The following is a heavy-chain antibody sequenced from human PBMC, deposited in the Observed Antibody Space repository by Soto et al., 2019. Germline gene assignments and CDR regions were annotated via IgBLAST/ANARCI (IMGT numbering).Heavy chain of an antibody. CDR3: FRIRSPSPASAL. J-gene: IGHJ2*01. V-gene: IGHV4-34*01. D-gene: IGHD3-16*01. CDR2: INHVGGT. CDR1: GGLLSECY. Sequence: SEALSVTWGGYGGLLSECYWTWFRQLPGKGLEWIGEINHVGGTNYNPSLKSRVTMSVDTSQNQFSMGLRSVTSADTAMYFCFRIRSPSPASALW.